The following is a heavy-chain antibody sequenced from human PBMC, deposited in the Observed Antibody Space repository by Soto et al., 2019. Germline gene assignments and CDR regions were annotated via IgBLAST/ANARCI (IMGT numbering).Heavy chain of an antibody. CDR1: GGTFSSYA. V-gene: IGHV1-69*12. CDR2: IIPIFGTA. J-gene: IGHJ3*02. CDR3: ASVYYYDSSGYYYPGNDAFDI. Sequence: QVQLVQSGAEVKKPGSSVKVSCKASGGTFSSYAISWVRQAPGQGLEWMGGIIPIFGTANYAQKFQGRVTITADESTSTAYMELSSLRSEDTAVYYCASVYYYDSSGYYYPGNDAFDIWGQGTMVTVSS. D-gene: IGHD3-22*01.